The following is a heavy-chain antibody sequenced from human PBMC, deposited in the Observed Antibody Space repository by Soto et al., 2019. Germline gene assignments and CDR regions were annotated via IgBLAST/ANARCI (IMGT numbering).Heavy chain of an antibody. CDR3: ARGTYYYGSGSYSWFDP. V-gene: IGHV4-39*01. Sequence: SETLSLTCTVSGCSISSSSYSWGWIRQPPGKGLEWIGSIYYSGSTYYNPSLKSRVTISVDTSKNQFSPKLSSVTAADTAVYYCARGTYYYGSGSYSWFDPWGQG. CDR1: GCSISSSSYS. J-gene: IGHJ5*02. D-gene: IGHD3-10*01. CDR2: IYYSGST.